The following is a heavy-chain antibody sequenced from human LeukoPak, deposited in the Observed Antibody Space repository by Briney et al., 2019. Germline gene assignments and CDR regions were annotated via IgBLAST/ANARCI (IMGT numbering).Heavy chain of an antibody. Sequence: GGSLRLSCAASGFTFSTFAMNWVRQAPGKGLEWVAVISYDGSNKYYADSVKGRFTISRDNSKNTLYLQMNSLRAEDTAVYYCAKGEDSYGYWGQGTLVTVSS. D-gene: IGHD5-18*01. CDR2: ISYDGSNK. J-gene: IGHJ4*02. V-gene: IGHV3-30*18. CDR3: AKGEDSYGY. CDR1: GFTFSTFA.